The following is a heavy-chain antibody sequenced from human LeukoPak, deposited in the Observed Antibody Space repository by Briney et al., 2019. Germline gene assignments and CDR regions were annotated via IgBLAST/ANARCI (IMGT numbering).Heavy chain of an antibody. CDR3: AKTPAMAIYYFDY. CDR2: INQDGSEK. Sequence: PGGSLRLSCAASGFTFSSHWMSWVRQAPGKGLEWVANINQDGSEKYYVDSVKGRFTISRDNAKNSLYLQMNSLRAEDTALYYCAKTPAMAIYYFDYWGQGTLVTVSS. D-gene: IGHD5-18*01. V-gene: IGHV3-7*03. J-gene: IGHJ4*02. CDR1: GFTFSSHW.